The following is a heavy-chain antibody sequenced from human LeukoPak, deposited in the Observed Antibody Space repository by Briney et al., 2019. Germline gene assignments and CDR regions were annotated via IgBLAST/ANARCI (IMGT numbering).Heavy chain of an antibody. V-gene: IGHV3-23*01. CDR1: GFTFSNYA. Sequence: TGGSLRLSCTASGFTFSNYAMSWVRQGPGKGLEWVSGLSGGGGSTYYADSVKGRFTISRDNSKNTLYLQMNSLRAEDTAVYYCAKTLGSGWYYFDYWGQGTLVTVSS. CDR2: LSGGGGST. CDR3: AKTLGSGWYYFDY. D-gene: IGHD6-19*01. J-gene: IGHJ4*02.